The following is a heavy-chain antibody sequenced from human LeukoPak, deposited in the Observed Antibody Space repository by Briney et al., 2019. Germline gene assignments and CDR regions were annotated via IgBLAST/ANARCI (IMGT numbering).Heavy chain of an antibody. CDR2: INHSGST. CDR3: ARGPLVYYYYGMDV. CDR1: GGSFSGYY. J-gene: IGHJ6*02. Sequence: SETLSLTCAVYGGSFSGYYWSWIRQPPGKGLEWIGEINHSGSTNYNPSLKSRVTISVDPSKNQFSLKLSSVTAADTAVYYCARGPLVYYYYGMDVWGQGTTVTVSS. V-gene: IGHV4-34*01.